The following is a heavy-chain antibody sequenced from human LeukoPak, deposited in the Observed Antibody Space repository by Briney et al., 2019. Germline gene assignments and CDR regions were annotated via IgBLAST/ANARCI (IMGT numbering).Heavy chain of an antibody. CDR2: INHSGST. V-gene: IGHV4-34*01. J-gene: IGHJ4*02. Sequence: SETLSLTCAVYGGSFSGYYWSWIRQPPGKGLEWIGEINHSGSTNYNPSLKSRVTISVDTSKNQFSLKLSSVTAADTAVYYCARGAPPIRYYRPLGYFDYWGQGTLVTVSS. CDR1: GGSFSGYY. CDR3: ARGAPPIRYYRPLGYFDY. D-gene: IGHD3-10*01.